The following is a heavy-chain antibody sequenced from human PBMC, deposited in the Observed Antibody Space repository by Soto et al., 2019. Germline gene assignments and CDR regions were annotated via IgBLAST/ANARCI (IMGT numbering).Heavy chain of an antibody. J-gene: IGHJ6*02. V-gene: IGHV3-64*07. CDR2: ISPNGGST. D-gene: IGHD3-10*01. Sequence: EVQLVESGGGLVQPGGSLRLSCAASGFSFSSYAMHWVRQAPGKGLEYVSVISPNGGSTYHSDSVKDRFTISRDNSKNTLYLQMGSLRADDMAVYYCARAGFYYGSGSYGYGMDFWGQGTSVTVSS. CDR1: GFSFSSYA. CDR3: ARAGFYYGSGSYGYGMDF.